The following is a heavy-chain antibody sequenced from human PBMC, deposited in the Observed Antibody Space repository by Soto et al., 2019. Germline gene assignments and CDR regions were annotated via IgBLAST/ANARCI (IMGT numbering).Heavy chain of an antibody. J-gene: IGHJ4*02. CDR1: GYTFTSYY. Sequence: ASVKVSCKASGYTFTSYYMHWVRQAPGQGLEWMGIINPSGGSTSYAQKFQGRVTMTRDTSTSTVYMELSSLRSDDTAVYYCARSRFGELFLGYWGLGTLVTVSS. CDR2: INPSGGST. D-gene: IGHD3-10*01. V-gene: IGHV1-46*01. CDR3: ARSRFGELFLGY.